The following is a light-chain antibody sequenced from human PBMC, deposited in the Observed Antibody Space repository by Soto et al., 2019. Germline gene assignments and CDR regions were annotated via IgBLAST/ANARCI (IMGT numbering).Light chain of an antibody. V-gene: IGLV1-51*01. CDR3: GTWDTSLSAGV. CDR1: SSNIGNNY. Sequence: QSVLTQPPSVSAAPGQKVTISCSGSSSNIGNNYVSWYQHLPGTAPKLLIYDNNERPSGITDRFSGSKSGTSATLGITGLQTGDEADYYCGTWDTSLSAGVFGGGTKLTVL. CDR2: DNN. J-gene: IGLJ2*01.